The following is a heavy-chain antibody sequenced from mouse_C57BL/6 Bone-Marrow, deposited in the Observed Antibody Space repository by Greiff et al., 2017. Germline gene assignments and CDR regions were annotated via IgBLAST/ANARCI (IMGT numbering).Heavy chain of an antibody. Sequence: QVQLKQSGPELVKPGASVKLSCKASGYTFTSYDINWVKQRPGQGLEWIGWIYPRDGSTKYNEKFKGKATLTVDTSSSTAYMELLSLTSEDAAVYFCARLEFDGSSGDWYFDVWGTGTTVTVSS. CDR3: ARLEFDGSSGDWYFDV. J-gene: IGHJ1*03. CDR1: GYTFTSYD. CDR2: IYPRDGST. D-gene: IGHD1-1*01. V-gene: IGHV1-85*01.